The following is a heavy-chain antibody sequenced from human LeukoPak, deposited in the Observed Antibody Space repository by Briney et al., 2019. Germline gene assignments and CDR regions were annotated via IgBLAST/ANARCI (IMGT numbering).Heavy chain of an antibody. CDR1: VYTFTSYD. J-gene: IGHJ5*02. CDR3: ARVPHCGGDCYSFPSNWFDH. Sequence: ASVRVSRMASVYTFTSYDSNWLRQATGHGREWVGWMNPNSGNTGYAQKFQGRVTMTRNTSISTAYMELSSLRSEDTTVYYCARVPHCGGDCYSFPSNWFDHWGQGTLVTVSS. V-gene: IGHV1-8*01. D-gene: IGHD2-21*02. CDR2: MNPNSGNT.